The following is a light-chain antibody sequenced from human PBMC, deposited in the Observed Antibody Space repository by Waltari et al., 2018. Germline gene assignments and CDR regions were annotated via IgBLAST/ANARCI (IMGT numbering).Light chain of an antibody. CDR2: ENT. CDR3: CSYAGLIPWV. CDR1: GSDVGSYNL. V-gene: IGLV2-23*01. Sequence: QSALTQPASVSGSPGQSITISCTGTGSDVGSYNLVSWYQQHPNKAPKRLIDENTKRPSGVSNRFSGCKSAFTASLTISGLQAEDEAEYYCCSYAGLIPWVFGGGTKLTVL. J-gene: IGLJ3*02.